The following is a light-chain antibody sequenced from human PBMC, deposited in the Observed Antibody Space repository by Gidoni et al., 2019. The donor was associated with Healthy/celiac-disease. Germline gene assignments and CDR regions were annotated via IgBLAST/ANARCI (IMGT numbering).Light chain of an antibody. CDR3: QQYGCSPWT. Sequence: EIVLTKSPGTLSLSPGGRATLSCRASQSVSSSYLYWYQQKPGQAPRLFIYGASSRATVIPDMFSGSWSGTYFILTISILEPEVVAVYYCQQYGCSPWTFGQGTKVEIK. J-gene: IGKJ1*01. V-gene: IGKV3-20*01. CDR1: QSVSSSY. CDR2: GAS.